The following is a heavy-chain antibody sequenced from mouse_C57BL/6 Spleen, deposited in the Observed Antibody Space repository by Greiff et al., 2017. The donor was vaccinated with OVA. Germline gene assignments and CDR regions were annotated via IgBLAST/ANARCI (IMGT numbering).Heavy chain of an antibody. CDR2: INPNNGGT. V-gene: IGHV1-18*01. D-gene: IGHD1-1*01. Sequence: EVQVVESGPELVKPGASVKIPCKASGYTFTDYNMDWVKQSHGKSLEWIGDINPNNGGTIYNQKFKGKATLTVDKSSSTAYMELRSLTSEDTAVYYCAREGDYYGSSPWFAYWGQGTLVTVSA. CDR1: GYTFTDYN. CDR3: AREGDYYGSSPWFAY. J-gene: IGHJ3*01.